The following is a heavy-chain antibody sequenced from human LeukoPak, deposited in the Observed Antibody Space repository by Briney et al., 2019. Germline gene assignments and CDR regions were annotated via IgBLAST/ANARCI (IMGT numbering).Heavy chain of an antibody. Sequence: SETLPLTCAVYGGSFSGYYWSWIRQPPGKGLEWIGEINHSGSTNYNPSLKSRVTISVDTSKNQFSLKLSSVTAADTAVYYCARVEVRWYIYYGMDVWGQGTTVTVSS. CDR1: GGSFSGYY. CDR3: ARVEVRWYIYYGMDV. J-gene: IGHJ6*02. V-gene: IGHV4-34*01. D-gene: IGHD4-23*01. CDR2: INHSGST.